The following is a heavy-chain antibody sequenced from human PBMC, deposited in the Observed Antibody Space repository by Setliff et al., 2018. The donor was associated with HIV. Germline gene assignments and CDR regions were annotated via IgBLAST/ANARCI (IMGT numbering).Heavy chain of an antibody. Sequence: GASVKVSCKASGFSFDDYYIHWVRQAPGQGLEWMGCVIPNSGKTYYAQEFQGRVTMTSDTSINTAYMEVSGLTSDDTAIYSCARDLAYCSGGSCYRPFIYYFYYMDVWGKGATVTVPS. CDR3: ARDLAYCSGGSCYRPFIYYFYYMDV. V-gene: IGHV1-2*02. D-gene: IGHD2-15*01. J-gene: IGHJ6*03. CDR1: GFSFDDYY. CDR2: VIPNSGKT.